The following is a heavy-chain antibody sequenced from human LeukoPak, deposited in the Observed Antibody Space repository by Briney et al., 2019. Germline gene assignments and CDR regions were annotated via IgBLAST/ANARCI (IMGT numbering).Heavy chain of an antibody. Sequence: SETLSLTCTGSGGSISSGSYYWSWIRQPAGKGLEWIGRIYTSGSTNYNPSLKSRVTISVDTSKNQFSLKLSSVTAAETAVYYCARGRDYGDYNWFAPWGQGTLVTVSS. J-gene: IGHJ5*02. CDR3: ARGRDYGDYNWFAP. V-gene: IGHV4-61*02. CDR1: GGSISSGSYY. D-gene: IGHD4-17*01. CDR2: IYTSGST.